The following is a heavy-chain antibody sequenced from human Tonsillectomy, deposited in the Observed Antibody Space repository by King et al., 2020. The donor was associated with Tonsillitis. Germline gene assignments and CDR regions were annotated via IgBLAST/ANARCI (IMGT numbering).Heavy chain of an antibody. V-gene: IGHV3-23*04. J-gene: IGHJ4*02. CDR3: AKALLFNNFDWLLPFDY. CDR1: GFTFSSHA. D-gene: IGHD3-9*01. CDR2: MSGSGGST. Sequence: QLVQSGGGLVQPGGSLRLSCAASGFTFSSHAMSWVRQAPGKGLGWVSGMSGSGGSTYYADSVKGRFTISRDNSKNTLYLQMNSLRAEDTAVYYCAKALLFNNFDWLLPFDYWGQGTLVTVSS.